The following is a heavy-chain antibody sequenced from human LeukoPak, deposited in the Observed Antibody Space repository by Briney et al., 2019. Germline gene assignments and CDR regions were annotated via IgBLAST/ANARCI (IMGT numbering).Heavy chain of an antibody. CDR1: GFTVSSNY. V-gene: IGHV2-70*11. J-gene: IGHJ4*02. D-gene: IGHD6-19*01. Sequence: LRLSCVVSGFTVSSNYMNWVRQAPGKALEWLARIDWDDDKYYSTSLKTRLTISKDTSKNQVVLTMTNMDPVDTATYYCARDSSGWFFDYWGQGTLVTVSS. CDR2: IDWDDDK. CDR3: ARDSSGWFFDY.